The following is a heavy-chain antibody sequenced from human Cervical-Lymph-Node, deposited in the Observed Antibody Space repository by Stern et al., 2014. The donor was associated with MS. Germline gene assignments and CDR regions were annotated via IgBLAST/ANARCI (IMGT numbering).Heavy chain of an antibody. D-gene: IGHD1-1*01. V-gene: IGHV3-48*02. CDR1: GFTFSDYS. J-gene: IGHJ4*02. CDR2: LSSSSSSI. CDR3: ARGGSDVVWGGLRTTDF. Sequence: EVQLVESGGGLVQPGGSLRLSCAASGFTFSDYSMNWVRQAPGKGLEWISYLSSSSSSIYYADSVKGRFTISRDNAKNSLYLQMNSLRDEDTAVYCCARGGSDVVWGGLRTTDFWGQGALVTVST.